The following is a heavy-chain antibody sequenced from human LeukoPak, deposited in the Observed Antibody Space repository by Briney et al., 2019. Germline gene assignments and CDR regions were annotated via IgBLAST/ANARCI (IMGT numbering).Heavy chain of an antibody. J-gene: IGHJ5*02. D-gene: IGHD2-2*01. Sequence: GGSLRLSCAASGFTFSSYSMNWVRQAPGKGLEWVSSISSSSSYIYYADSVKGRFTISRDNAKNSLYLQMNSLRAEDTAVYYCAREQGYCSSRTCYGFDPWGQGTLVTVSS. CDR1: GFTFSSYS. CDR2: ISSSSSYI. CDR3: AREQGYCSSRTCYGFDP. V-gene: IGHV3-21*01.